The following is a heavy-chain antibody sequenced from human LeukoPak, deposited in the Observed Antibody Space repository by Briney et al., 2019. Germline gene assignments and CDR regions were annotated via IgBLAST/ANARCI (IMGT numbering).Heavy chain of an antibody. CDR2: ISSSSSCI. CDR3: ARDVS. V-gene: IGHV3-21*01. CDR1: GFTFSSFS. D-gene: IGHD5/OR15-5a*01. J-gene: IGHJ5*02. Sequence: GGSLRLSCAASGFTFSSFSMNWVRQAPGKGLEWVSSISSSSSCIYYADSVKGRFTISRDNAKNSLYLQMNNLRAEDTAVFYCARDVSWGQGTLVTVSS.